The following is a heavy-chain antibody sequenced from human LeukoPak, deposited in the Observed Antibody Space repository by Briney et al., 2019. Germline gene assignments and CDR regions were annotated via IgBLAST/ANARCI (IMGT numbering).Heavy chain of an antibody. CDR1: GGSISSGSYY. V-gene: IGHV4-61*02. J-gene: IGHJ4*02. CDR3: ARHLVPAAHLDY. D-gene: IGHD2-2*01. CDR2: IYTSGST. Sequence: SETLSLTCTVSGGSISSGSYYWSWIRQPAGKGLEWIGRIYTSGSTNYNPSLKSRVTISVDTSKNQFSLKLSSVIAADTAVYYCARHLVPAAHLDYWGQGTLVTVSS.